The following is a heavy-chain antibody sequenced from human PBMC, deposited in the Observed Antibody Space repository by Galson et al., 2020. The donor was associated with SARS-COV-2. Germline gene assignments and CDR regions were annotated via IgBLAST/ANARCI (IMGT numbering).Heavy chain of an antibody. CDR3: ARNGRDCSGEICYGAEYFQH. CDR1: GYSFSDYY. D-gene: IGHD2-15*01. CDR2: ISSSGSYT. V-gene: IGHV3-11*06. J-gene: IGHJ1*01. Sequence: GESLKISCAASGYSFSDYYMSWIRQAPGKGLEWVSYISSSGSYTNYADSVKGRFTISRDNDKKSQYLQMNSLRAEDTAVYYCARNGRDCSGEICYGAEYFQHWGQGTLVTVSS.